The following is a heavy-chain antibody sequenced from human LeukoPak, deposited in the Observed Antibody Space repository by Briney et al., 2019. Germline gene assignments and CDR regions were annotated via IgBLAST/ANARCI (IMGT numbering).Heavy chain of an antibody. CDR1: GGSISSSSYY. CDR2: IYYSGST. V-gene: IGHV4-39*07. D-gene: IGHD3-3*01. J-gene: IGHJ4*02. CDR3: ARGPLRFLEWWFDY. Sequence: PSETLSLTCTVSGGSISSSSYYWGWIRQPPGKGLEWIGSIYYSGSTYYNPSLKSRVTISVDTSKNQFSLQLNSVTPEDTAVYYCARGPLRFLEWWFDYWGQGTLVTVSS.